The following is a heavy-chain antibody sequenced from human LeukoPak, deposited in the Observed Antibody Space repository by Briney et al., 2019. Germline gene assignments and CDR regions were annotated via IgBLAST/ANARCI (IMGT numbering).Heavy chain of an antibody. J-gene: IGHJ3*02. CDR2: IYSGGST. CDR3: ARVRVLDAFDI. Sequence: GGSLRLSCAASGFTVSSNYMSWVRQAPGKGLEWDSVIYSGGSTYYADSVKGRFTISRDNSKNTLYLQMNSLRAEDTAVYYCARVRVLDAFDIWGQGTMVTVSS. CDR1: GFTVSSNY. D-gene: IGHD3-10*01. V-gene: IGHV3-66*01.